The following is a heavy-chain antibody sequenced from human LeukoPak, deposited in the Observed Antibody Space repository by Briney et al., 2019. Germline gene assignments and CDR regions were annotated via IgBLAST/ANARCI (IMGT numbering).Heavy chain of an antibody. CDR3: AKDRTAGYDGLVDY. Sequence: GGSLRLSCAASGFTFRSYAMNWVRQAPGKGLEWVSAISGSGSATYYADSVKGRFTISRDNSKNTLYLQMNSLRAEDTAVYYCAKDRTAGYDGLVDYWGQGTLVTVSS. CDR1: GFTFRSYA. D-gene: IGHD5-12*01. J-gene: IGHJ4*02. CDR2: ISGSGSAT. V-gene: IGHV3-23*01.